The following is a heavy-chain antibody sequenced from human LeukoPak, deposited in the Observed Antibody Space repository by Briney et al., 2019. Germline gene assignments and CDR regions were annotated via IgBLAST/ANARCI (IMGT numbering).Heavy chain of an antibody. J-gene: IGHJ5*02. Sequence: ASVKVSCKVSGYTLTELSMHWVRQAPGKGLEWMGGFDPEDGETIYAQKFQGRVTMTEDTSTDTAYMELSSLRSEDTAVHYCATSFKYERLVRGFDPWGQGTLVTVSS. V-gene: IGHV1-24*01. CDR2: FDPEDGET. CDR3: ATSFKYERLVRGFDP. CDR1: GYTLTELS. D-gene: IGHD2-2*01.